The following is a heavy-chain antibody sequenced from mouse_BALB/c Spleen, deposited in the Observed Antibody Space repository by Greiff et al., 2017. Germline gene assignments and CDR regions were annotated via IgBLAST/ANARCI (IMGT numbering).Heavy chain of an antibody. J-gene: IGHJ2*01. V-gene: IGHV5-9-4*01. Sequence: EVMLVESGGGLVKPGGSLKLSCAASGFTFSSYAMSWVRQSPEKRLEWVAEISSGGSYTYYPDTVTGRFTISRDNAKNTLYLEMSSLRSEDTAMYYCARVYGYGGRDRYYFDYWGQGTTLTVSS. CDR3: ARVYGYGGRDRYYFDY. CDR2: ISSGGSYT. CDR1: GFTFSSYA. D-gene: IGHD2-2*01.